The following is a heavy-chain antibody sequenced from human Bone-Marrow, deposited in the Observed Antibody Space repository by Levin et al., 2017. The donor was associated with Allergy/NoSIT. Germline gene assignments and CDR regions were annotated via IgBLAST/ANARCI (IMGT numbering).Heavy chain of an antibody. D-gene: IGHD3/OR15-3a*01. CDR1: GFSFSSYS. CDR2: IGSGTSYI. Sequence: NTGGSLRLSCAASGFSFSSYSMNWVRQGPGKGLEWVSSIGSGTSYIYYVDSVKGRFTISRDNAKNSLYLQMTSLRVEDTAVYYCARDLSPQVSPPRDFAFDYWGQGTLVTVS. V-gene: IGHV3-21*01. J-gene: IGHJ4*02. CDR3: ARDLSPQVSPPRDFAFDY.